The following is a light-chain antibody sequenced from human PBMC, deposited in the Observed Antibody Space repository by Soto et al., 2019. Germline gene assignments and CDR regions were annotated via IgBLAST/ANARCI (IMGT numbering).Light chain of an antibody. CDR2: EVS. CDR3: SSFRSGTTL. CDR1: SSDVGGYNY. Sequence: QSVLTQPPSASGSPGQSVTISCTGTSSDVGGYNYVSWYQQHPGKAPKVIIYEVSKRPSGVPDRFSGSKSGSTASLTVSGLQAEDEADYYCSSFRSGTTLFGTGTKVTVL. J-gene: IGLJ1*01. V-gene: IGLV2-8*01.